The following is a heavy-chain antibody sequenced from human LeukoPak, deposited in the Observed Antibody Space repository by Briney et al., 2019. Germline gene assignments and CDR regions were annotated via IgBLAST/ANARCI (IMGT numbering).Heavy chain of an antibody. V-gene: IGHV3-23*01. Sequence: GGSLRLSCAAPGFTFSNYAMSWVRQAPGKGLEWVSVISGSGGSTYYADSVKGQFTIFRDNSKNTVYLQMNSLRADDTAVYYCAKGDTGMVRRYYFDYWGQGTLVTVSS. CDR3: AKGDTGMVRRYYFDY. CDR1: GFTFSNYA. J-gene: IGHJ4*02. CDR2: ISGSGGST. D-gene: IGHD5-18*01.